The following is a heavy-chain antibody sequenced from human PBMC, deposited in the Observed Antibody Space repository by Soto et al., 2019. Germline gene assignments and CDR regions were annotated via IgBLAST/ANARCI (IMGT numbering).Heavy chain of an antibody. CDR2: VYWDDDK. CDR1: RLWHSTIGEG. V-gene: IGHV2-5*02. CDR3: VQTRCGGDCLQSYSSHSYYGLDV. Sequence: QITLKESGPPLVKPTQTLSMTCTFSRLWHSTIGEGVGWIRQPPGKALEWLALVYWDDDKRYSPSLKSRLTISKDASVNQVVLTMTNMGPVDTATHYCVQTRCGGDCLQSYSSHSYYGLDVWGQGTTVTVSS. D-gene: IGHD2-21*02. J-gene: IGHJ6*02.